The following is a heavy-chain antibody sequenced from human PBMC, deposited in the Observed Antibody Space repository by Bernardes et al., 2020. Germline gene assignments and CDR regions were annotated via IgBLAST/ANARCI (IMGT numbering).Heavy chain of an antibody. CDR1: GFTFSNYW. J-gene: IGHJ4*02. CDR3: VCVGARL. V-gene: IGHV3-7*01. Sequence: GGSLRLSCAASGFTFSNYWMTWVRQAPGEGLEWVANIKEDGSQENYVDSVKGRFTISRDNAKNSLYLQMNSLRAEDTAVYYCVCVGARLWGQGTLITVSS. D-gene: IGHD1-26*01. CDR2: IKEDGSQE.